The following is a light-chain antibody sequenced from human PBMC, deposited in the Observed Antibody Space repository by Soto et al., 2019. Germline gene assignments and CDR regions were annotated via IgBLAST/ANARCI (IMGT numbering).Light chain of an antibody. CDR1: SSNIGAGYD. CDR2: GNS. V-gene: IGLV1-40*01. J-gene: IGLJ3*02. Sequence: QSALTQPPSVSGAPGQRVTISCTGSSSNIGAGYDVHWYQQLPGTAPKLLIYGNSNRPSGVPDRFSGSKSGTSASLAITGLQAEDEADYYCQTWGTGTRGVFGGGTQLTVL. CDR3: QTWGTGTRGV.